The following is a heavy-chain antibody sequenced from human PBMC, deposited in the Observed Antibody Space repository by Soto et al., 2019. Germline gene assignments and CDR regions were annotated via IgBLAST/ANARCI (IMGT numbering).Heavy chain of an antibody. V-gene: IGHV4-34*01. D-gene: IGHD2-8*02. Sequence: SETLSLTCAVYGGSFSGYYWTWIRQPPGTGLEWIGEINHSGSTNYNPSLKSRVTISVDTSKNQSSLKLTSVTAADTAAYYCARDKITGLFDYWGQGTLVTVS. J-gene: IGHJ4*02. CDR2: INHSGST. CDR3: ARDKITGLFDY. CDR1: GGSFSGYY.